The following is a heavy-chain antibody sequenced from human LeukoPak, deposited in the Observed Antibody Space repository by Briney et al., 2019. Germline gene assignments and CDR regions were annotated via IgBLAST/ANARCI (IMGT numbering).Heavy chain of an antibody. V-gene: IGHV4-59*08. CDR2: IYYSGGT. CDR1: GGSISNYY. Sequence: PSETLSLTCTVSGGSISNYYWSWIRQPPGKGLEWIGYIYYSGGTNYNPSLKSRVTISVDTSKNQFSLNLTSVTAADTAVYFCTRSRSIDYGDYGWFVYWGQGTLVTVS. D-gene: IGHD4-17*01. J-gene: IGHJ4*02. CDR3: TRSRSIDYGDYGWFVY.